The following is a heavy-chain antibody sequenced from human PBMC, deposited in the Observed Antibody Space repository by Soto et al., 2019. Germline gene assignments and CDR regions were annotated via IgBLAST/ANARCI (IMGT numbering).Heavy chain of an antibody. J-gene: IGHJ6*02. CDR3: ARQVLYYDILTGYHHYYGMDV. Sequence: NPSETLSLTCTVSGGSISSSSYYWGWIRQPPGKGLEWIGSIYYSGSTYYNPSLKSRVTISVDTSRNQFSLKLSSVTAADTAVYYCARQVLYYDILTGYHHYYGMDVWGQGTTVTVSS. CDR1: GGSISSSSYY. V-gene: IGHV4-39*01. CDR2: IYYSGST. D-gene: IGHD3-9*01.